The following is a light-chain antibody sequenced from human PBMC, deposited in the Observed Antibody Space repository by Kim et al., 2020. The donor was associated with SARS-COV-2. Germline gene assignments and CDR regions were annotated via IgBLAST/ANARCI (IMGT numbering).Light chain of an antibody. J-gene: IGKJ1*01. Sequence: EIVLTQSPGTLSLSPGERATLSCRASETVSSNYLAWYQQKPGQAPRLLIYGASSRATGIPDRFSGSGSGTDFTLTIDRLEPEDFAVYYCQQYGNSRMFGQGTKVGYQT. CDR1: ETVSSNY. V-gene: IGKV3-20*01. CDR2: GAS. CDR3: QQYGNSRM.